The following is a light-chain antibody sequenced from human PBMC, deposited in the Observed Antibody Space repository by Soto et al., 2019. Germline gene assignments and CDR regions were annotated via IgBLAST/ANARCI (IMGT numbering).Light chain of an antibody. Sequence: IVLTQSPATLSLSPGERATLSCRASQSVSSYLAWYQQKPGQAPRLLIYDASNRATGIPARFSGSGSGTDFTLTIISLEPEDFAVYYCQQRSNWPPWTFGQGTKVEIK. J-gene: IGKJ1*01. CDR2: DAS. CDR3: QQRSNWPPWT. CDR1: QSVSSY. V-gene: IGKV3-11*01.